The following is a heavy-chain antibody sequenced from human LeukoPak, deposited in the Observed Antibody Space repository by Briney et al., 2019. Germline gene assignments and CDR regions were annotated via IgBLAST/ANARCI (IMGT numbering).Heavy chain of an antibody. CDR2: IYHSGKT. CDR3: ARESPDVEIKAFDI. D-gene: IGHD5-24*01. Sequence: PSETLSLTCTVSGYSISSGYYWGWIRQTPGKGLEWIGSIYHSGKTYYNPSLKSRVTISVDTSKNQFSLKLSSVTAADTAVYYCARESPDVEIKAFDIWGQGTMVTVSS. V-gene: IGHV4-38-2*02. J-gene: IGHJ3*02. CDR1: GYSISSGYY.